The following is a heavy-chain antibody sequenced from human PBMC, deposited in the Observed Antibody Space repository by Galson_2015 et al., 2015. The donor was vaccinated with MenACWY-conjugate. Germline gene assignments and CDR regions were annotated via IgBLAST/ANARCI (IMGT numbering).Heavy chain of an antibody. J-gene: IGHJ4*02. D-gene: IGHD6-13*01. CDR3: ARPASGHSSSCDY. Sequence: QSGAEVKKPGESLKISCTGSGYSFTNYWLGWVRQMPGKGLEWMGIIYPGDSDTRYSPSFQGQVTISADKSINTAYLQWSSLKPSDTAIYYCARPASGHSSSCDYWGQGTLVTVSS. V-gene: IGHV5-51*03. CDR1: GYSFTNYW. CDR2: IYPGDSDT.